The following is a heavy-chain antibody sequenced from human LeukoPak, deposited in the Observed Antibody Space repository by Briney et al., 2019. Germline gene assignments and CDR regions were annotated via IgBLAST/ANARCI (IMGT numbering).Heavy chain of an antibody. D-gene: IGHD3-10*01. CDR2: ISSSSSYI. J-gene: IGHJ4*02. V-gene: IGHV3-21*01. CDR1: GFTFSSYS. Sequence: KPGGSLRLSCAASGFTFSSYSMNWVRQAPGKGLEWVSSISSSSSYIYYADSVKGRFTISRDNAKNSLYLQMNSLRAEDTAVYYCASSLGYGSGSFGYWGQGTLVTVSS. CDR3: ASSLGYGSGSFGY.